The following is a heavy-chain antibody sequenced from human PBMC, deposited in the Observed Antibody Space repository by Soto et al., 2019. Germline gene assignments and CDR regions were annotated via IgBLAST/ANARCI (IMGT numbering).Heavy chain of an antibody. CDR3: VRGWNWIAEDYNYINV. CDR2: ISYDGSNK. D-gene: IGHD2-2*03. Sequence: GGSLRLSCAASGFTFSSYAMHWVRQAPGKGLEWVAVISYDGSNKYYADPLKGHFTIPRDNSNNTLYLQMSRLRAEDTAIYFCVRGWNWIAEDYNYINVRGKGTSVTVSS. CDR1: GFTFSSYA. J-gene: IGHJ6*03. V-gene: IGHV3-30-3*01.